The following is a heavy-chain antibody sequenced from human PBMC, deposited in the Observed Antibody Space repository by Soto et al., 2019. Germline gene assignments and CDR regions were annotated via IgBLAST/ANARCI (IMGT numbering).Heavy chain of an antibody. CDR1: GGSISSGGYY. CDR2: IYYSGST. Sequence: PSETLSLTCTVSGGSISSGGYYWSWIRQHPGKGLEWIGYIYYSGSTYYNPSLKSRVTISVDTSKNQFSLKLSSVTAADTAVYYCAREMATAKTFDYWGQGTLVTVSS. D-gene: IGHD5-18*01. V-gene: IGHV4-31*03. J-gene: IGHJ4*02. CDR3: AREMATAKTFDY.